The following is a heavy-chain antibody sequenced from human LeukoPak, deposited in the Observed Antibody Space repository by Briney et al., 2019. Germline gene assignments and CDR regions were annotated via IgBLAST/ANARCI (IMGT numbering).Heavy chain of an antibody. CDR1: GGTFSSYA. CDR3: ARGTTLVTNYFDY. D-gene: IGHD5-18*01. V-gene: IGHV1-69*13. CDR2: IIPIFGTA. J-gene: IGHJ4*02. Sequence: ASVTVSCTASGGTFSSYAISWVRQAPGQGLEWMGGIIPIFGTANYAQKFQGRVTITADESTSTAYMELSSLRSEDTAVYYCARGTTLVTNYFDYWGQGTLVTVSS.